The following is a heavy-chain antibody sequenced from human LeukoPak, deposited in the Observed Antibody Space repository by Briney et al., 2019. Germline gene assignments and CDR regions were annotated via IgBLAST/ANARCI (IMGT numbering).Heavy chain of an antibody. D-gene: IGHD2-2*01. CDR2: IHYSGTT. CDR3: ARRYCSTSSCYYFDY. CDR1: GGSISKYY. V-gene: IGHV4-59*01. Sequence: SETLSLTCSVSGGSISKYYWNWIRQPPGKGLEWIGAIHYSGTTNYNPSLESRVTISVDTSKNLFSLKLSSVTAADTAVYYCARRYCSTSSCYYFDYWGQGTLVTVSS. J-gene: IGHJ4*02.